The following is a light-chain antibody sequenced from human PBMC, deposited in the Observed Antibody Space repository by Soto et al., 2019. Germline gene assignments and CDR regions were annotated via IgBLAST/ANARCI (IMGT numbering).Light chain of an antibody. CDR1: RGSIASNY. J-gene: IGLJ2*01. V-gene: IGLV6-57*04. CDR2: EDN. Sequence: LTQPHSLSESPGKTVTISCTRSRGSIASNYVPGYQQRPGSDPTTVIYEDNQSPSGVPDRFSGSIDSSSNSASLTITRLKTEDEADYYCQSYDSSNLVVFGGETKVTVL. CDR3: QSYDSSNLVV.